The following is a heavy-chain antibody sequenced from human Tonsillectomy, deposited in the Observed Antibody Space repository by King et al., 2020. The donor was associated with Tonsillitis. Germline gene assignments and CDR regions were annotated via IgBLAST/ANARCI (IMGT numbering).Heavy chain of an antibody. J-gene: IGHJ6*02. V-gene: IGHV3-30*02. D-gene: IGHD5-18*01. CDR3: YLTLNRGYDYYYYGMDV. CDR2: IRHDGNHK. Sequence: VQLVQSGGGVVQPGGSLRLSCAASGFTFSSYGMHWVRQAPGKGLEWLAFIRHDGNHKNYADSVKGRFTISRDNSKNTLYLQIDSLSAEDTAVYYFYLTLNRGYDYYYYGMDVWGQGTTVTVSS. CDR1: GFTFSSYG.